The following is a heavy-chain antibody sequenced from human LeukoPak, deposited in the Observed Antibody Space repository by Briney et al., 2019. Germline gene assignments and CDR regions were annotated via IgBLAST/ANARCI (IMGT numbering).Heavy chain of an antibody. D-gene: IGHD2-2*01. Sequence: PGGSLRLSCAASGFTFSNYAMSWVRQAPGKGLEWVSAISGSGGSTYYADSVKGRFTISRDNSKNTLYLQMNSLRAEDTAVYYCARTCSSTSCHHYYYYYYMDVWGKGTTVTVSS. CDR3: ARTCSSTSCHHYYYYYYMDV. CDR2: ISGSGGST. CDR1: GFTFSNYA. V-gene: IGHV3-23*01. J-gene: IGHJ6*03.